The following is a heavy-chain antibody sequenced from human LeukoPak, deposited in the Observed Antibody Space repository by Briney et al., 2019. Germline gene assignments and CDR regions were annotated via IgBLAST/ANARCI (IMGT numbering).Heavy chain of an antibody. Sequence: TGGSLRLSCAASGFTFSSYGMSWVRQAPGKGLEWVSAISGSGGSTYYADSVKGRFTISRDNSKNTLYLQMNSLRAEDTAVYYCAKDLYDSSGYYYDAFDIWGQGTMVTVSS. D-gene: IGHD3-22*01. CDR3: AKDLYDSSGYYYDAFDI. J-gene: IGHJ3*02. CDR2: ISGSGGST. CDR1: GFTFSSYG. V-gene: IGHV3-23*01.